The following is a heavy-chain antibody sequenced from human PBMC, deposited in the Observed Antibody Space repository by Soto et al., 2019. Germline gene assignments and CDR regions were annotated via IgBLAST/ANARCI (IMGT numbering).Heavy chain of an antibody. CDR2: ISGSGGST. CDR3: AKGGTIAASRMGWFDP. Sequence: EVQLLESGGGLVQPGGSLRLSCAASGFTFSSYAMSWVRQAPGKGLEWVSTISGSGGSTYPADSVKGRFTISRDISKNTVYLQMNSLRAEDTAVYYCAKGGTIAASRMGWFDPWGQGTLVTVSS. D-gene: IGHD6-13*01. J-gene: IGHJ5*02. V-gene: IGHV3-23*01. CDR1: GFTFSSYA.